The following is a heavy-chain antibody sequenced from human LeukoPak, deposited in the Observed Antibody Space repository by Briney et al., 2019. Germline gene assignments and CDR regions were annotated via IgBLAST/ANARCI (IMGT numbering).Heavy chain of an antibody. CDR1: GFTFSSYG. CDR2: IWYDGSNK. J-gene: IGHJ3*02. V-gene: IGHV3-33*01. Sequence: PGRSLRLSCAASGFTFSSYGMHWVRQAPGKGLEWVAVIWYDGSNKYYADSVKGRFTISRDNSKNTLYLQMNSLRAEDTAVYYCARIASYGRYGVDAFDIWGQGTMVTVSS. CDR3: ARIASYGRYGVDAFDI. D-gene: IGHD3-16*01.